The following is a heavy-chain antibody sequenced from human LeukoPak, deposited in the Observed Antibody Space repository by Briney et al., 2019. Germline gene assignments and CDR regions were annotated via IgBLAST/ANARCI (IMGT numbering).Heavy chain of an antibody. CDR3: ARFSGAFDI. J-gene: IGHJ3*02. D-gene: IGHD1-26*01. Sequence: ASVKVSCKASGYTFTSYAMHWARQAPGQRLEWMGWINTGNGNTKYSQKFQGRVTITRDTSASTAYLELTSLRSEDTAVYYCARFSGAFDIWGQGTMVTVSS. CDR1: GYTFTSYA. CDR2: INTGNGNT. V-gene: IGHV1-3*04.